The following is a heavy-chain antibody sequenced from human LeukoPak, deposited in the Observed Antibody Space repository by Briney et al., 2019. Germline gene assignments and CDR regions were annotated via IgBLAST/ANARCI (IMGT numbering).Heavy chain of an antibody. CDR3: ARDDEPPRIAAAGNIDY. J-gene: IGHJ4*02. CDR2: ITLDGSER. Sequence: GGSLRLSCAASGFSFSSYWMSWVRQAPGKGQEWEANITLDGSERNYVDSVKGRFTISRDNAKNSVYLQMKSLRAEDTAVYYCARDDEPPRIAAAGNIDYWGQGTLVTVSS. V-gene: IGHV3-7*04. CDR1: GFSFSSYW. D-gene: IGHD6-13*01.